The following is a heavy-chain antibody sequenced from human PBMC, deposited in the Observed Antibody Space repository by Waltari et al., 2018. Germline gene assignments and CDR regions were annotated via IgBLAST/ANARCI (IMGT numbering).Heavy chain of an antibody. CDR3: AKAIAPGDYFYYGMDV. CDR2: ISGSGADT. D-gene: IGHD6-13*01. CDR1: GFPFSPYA. Sequence: DVQLVESGGGLVQPWGPLRISCPASGFPFSPYALTWVRQAPGRGLEWVSVISGSGADTSYADSVKGRFTISRDNSENILFLQMNNLRAEDSAVYYCAKAIAPGDYFYYGMDVWGPGTTVIVSS. V-gene: IGHV3-23*04. J-gene: IGHJ6*02.